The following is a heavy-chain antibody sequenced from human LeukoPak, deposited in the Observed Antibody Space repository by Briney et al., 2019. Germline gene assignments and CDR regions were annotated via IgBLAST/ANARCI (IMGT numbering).Heavy chain of an antibody. Sequence: GGSLRLSCAASGFTFSSYAMHWVRQAPGKGLEWVAVISYDGSNKYYADSVKGRFTISRDNSKNTLYLQMNSLRAEDTAVYYCARETPTPPTYYDILTGYHYGMDVWGQGTTVTVSS. CDR3: ARETPTPPTYYDILTGYHYGMDV. D-gene: IGHD3-9*01. CDR2: ISYDGSNK. CDR1: GFTFSSYA. J-gene: IGHJ6*02. V-gene: IGHV3-30*04.